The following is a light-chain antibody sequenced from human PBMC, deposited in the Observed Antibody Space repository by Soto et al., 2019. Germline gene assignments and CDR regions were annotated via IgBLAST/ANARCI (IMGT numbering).Light chain of an antibody. J-gene: IGKJ2*01. Sequence: EIVMTQSPATPSVSPGERATLSCRASQSVGSNLAWYQHRPGQAPRLLILGASTRDNGVPARFSGSGSGTEFTLTISGLQSEDSAVYYCQQYKDWYTFGQGTKLQIK. V-gene: IGKV3-15*01. CDR2: GAS. CDR1: QSVGSN. CDR3: QQYKDWYT.